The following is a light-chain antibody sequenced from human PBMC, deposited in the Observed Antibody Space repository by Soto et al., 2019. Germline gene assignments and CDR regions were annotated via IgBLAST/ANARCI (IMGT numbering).Light chain of an antibody. CDR2: DAY. CDR1: QSFRGL. V-gene: IGKV3-20*01. Sequence: EIVLTQSPGTLSLSPGERATLSCRASQSFRGLLAWYQQKPGQAPRLLIYDAYNRATGIPPRFSGSGSGTDFTLTISRLEPEDFAVYYCQQYGSSSWTFGQGTKVDIK. J-gene: IGKJ1*01. CDR3: QQYGSSSWT.